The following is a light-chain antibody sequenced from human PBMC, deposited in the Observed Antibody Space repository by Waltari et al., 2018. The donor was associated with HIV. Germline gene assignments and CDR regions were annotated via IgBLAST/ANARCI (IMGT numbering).Light chain of an antibody. CDR2: GAS. J-gene: IGKJ1*01. Sequence: EIVLTQSPGTLSLSPGERATLSCRASQSISSTYLAWYQQKPGQAPRLLIYGASSRATGIPDRFSGRGSGTDFTLTISRLEPEDFAVYYCQQYDSSLWTFGQGTKVEIK. CDR3: QQYDSSLWT. V-gene: IGKV3-20*01. CDR1: QSISSTY.